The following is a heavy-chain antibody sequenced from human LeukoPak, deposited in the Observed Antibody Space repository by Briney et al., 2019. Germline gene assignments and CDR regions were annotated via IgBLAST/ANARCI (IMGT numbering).Heavy chain of an antibody. CDR2: IIPIFGTA. CDR1: GGTFSSYA. CDR3: ARSYYDSSGYRSPFDY. Sequence: GASVKVSCKASGGTFSSYAISWVRQAPGQGLEWMGGIIPIFGTANYAQKFQGRVTITADESTSTAYMELSSLRSEDTAVYYCARSYYDSSGYRSPFDYWGQGTLVTVSS. V-gene: IGHV1-69*01. J-gene: IGHJ4*02. D-gene: IGHD3-22*01.